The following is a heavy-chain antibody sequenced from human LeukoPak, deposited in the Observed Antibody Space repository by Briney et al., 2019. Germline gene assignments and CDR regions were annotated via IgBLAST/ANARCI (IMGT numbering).Heavy chain of an antibody. J-gene: IGHJ5*02. V-gene: IGHV1-8*01. Sequence: ASVKVSCKASGYTFTSYDINWVRQATGQGLEWMGWMNPNSGNTGYAQKFQGRVTMTRNTSISTAYMELSSLRSEDTAMYYCARRRMIVPGSWFDPWGQGTLVTVSS. CDR1: GYTFTSYD. D-gene: IGHD3-22*01. CDR3: ARRRMIVPGSWFDP. CDR2: MNPNSGNT.